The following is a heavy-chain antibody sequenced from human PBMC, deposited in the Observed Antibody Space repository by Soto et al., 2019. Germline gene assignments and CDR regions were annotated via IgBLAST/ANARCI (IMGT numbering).Heavy chain of an antibody. V-gene: IGHV2-5*02. CDR2: IYWDDDK. D-gene: IGHD4-17*01. J-gene: IGHJ4*02. CDR1: GFSLSTTGVG. Sequence: QITLKESGPTLVKPTQTLTLTCTFSGFSLSTTGVGVGWIRQPPGKALDWLALIYWDDDKRYSPSLKSRLTTTKDTSKPQLVLTVTNMDPIDTAPYYCVHAPPVTTGGDYWGQGTLVTVSS. CDR3: VHAPPVTTGGDY.